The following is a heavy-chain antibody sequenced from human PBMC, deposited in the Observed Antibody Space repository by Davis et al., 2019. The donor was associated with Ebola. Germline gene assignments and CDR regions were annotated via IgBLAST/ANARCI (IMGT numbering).Heavy chain of an antibody. V-gene: IGHV1-46*01. CDR2: INPSGGST. D-gene: IGHD6-13*01. J-gene: IGHJ4*02. Sequence: ASVKVSCKASGYTFTSYYMHWVRQAPGQGLEWMGIINPSGGSTSYAQKFQGRVTMTRDTSISTAYMELSRLRSDDTAVYYCASWGYSSSWVSFDYWGQGTLVTVSS. CDR3: ASWGYSSSWVSFDY. CDR1: GYTFTSYY.